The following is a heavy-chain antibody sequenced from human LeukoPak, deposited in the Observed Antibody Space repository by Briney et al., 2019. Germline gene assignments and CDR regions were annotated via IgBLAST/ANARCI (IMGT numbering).Heavy chain of an antibody. CDR2: ISGSGGST. Sequence: GGSLRLSCAASGFTFSSYAMNWVRQAPGKGLEWVSGISGSGGSTFYADPVKGRFTISRDNSKDTLHLQMNSLRDEDTAVYYCAKVRYVGYYFDSWGQGALVTVS. CDR3: AKVRYVGYYFDS. V-gene: IGHV3-23*01. CDR1: GFTFSSYA. J-gene: IGHJ4*02. D-gene: IGHD3-9*01.